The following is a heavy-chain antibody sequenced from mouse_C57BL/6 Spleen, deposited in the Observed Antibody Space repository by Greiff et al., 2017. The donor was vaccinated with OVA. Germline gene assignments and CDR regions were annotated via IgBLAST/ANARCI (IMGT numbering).Heavy chain of an antibody. V-gene: IGHV1-69*01. Sequence: QVQLQQPGAELVMPGASVKLSCKASGYTFTSYWMHWVKQRPGQGLGWIGEIDPSDSYTNYNQKFKGKSTLTVDKSSSTAYMQLSSLTSEDSAVYYCARRHYGSSYYAMDYWGQGTSVTVSS. J-gene: IGHJ4*01. CDR2: IDPSDSYT. CDR3: ARRHYGSSYYAMDY. D-gene: IGHD1-1*01. CDR1: GYTFTSYW.